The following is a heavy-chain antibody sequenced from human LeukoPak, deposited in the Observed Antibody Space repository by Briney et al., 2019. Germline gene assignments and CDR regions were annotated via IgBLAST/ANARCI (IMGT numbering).Heavy chain of an antibody. D-gene: IGHD3-16*01. Sequence: PSGTLSLTCAVSGYSISSGYYWGWIRQPPGKGVEWIGNIYHSGSTYYNPSLKSRVTISVDTSKIQFSLKLRPVTAADTAVYYCAQQSLRSPDYWGQGTLVTVSS. CDR2: IYHSGST. J-gene: IGHJ4*02. CDR3: AQQSLRSPDY. V-gene: IGHV4-38-2*01. CDR1: GYSISSGYY.